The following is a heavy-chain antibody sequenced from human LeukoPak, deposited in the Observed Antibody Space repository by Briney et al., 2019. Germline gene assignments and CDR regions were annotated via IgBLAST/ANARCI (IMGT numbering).Heavy chain of an antibody. CDR1: GYTFTGYY. D-gene: IGHD3-9*01. V-gene: IGHV1-2*02. CDR2: INPNSGGT. CDR3: ARHLRALRYFDWLKGGFDP. Sequence: ASVKVSCNASGYTFTGYYMHWVRQAPGQGLEWMGWINPNSGGTNYAQKFQGRVTMTRDTSISTAYMELSRLRSDDTAVYYCARHLRALRYFDWLKGGFDPWGQGTLVTVSS. J-gene: IGHJ5*02.